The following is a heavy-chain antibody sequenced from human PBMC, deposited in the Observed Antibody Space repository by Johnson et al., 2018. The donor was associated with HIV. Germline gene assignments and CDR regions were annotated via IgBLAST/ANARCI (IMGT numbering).Heavy chain of an antibody. CDR2: IRYDGSNK. CDR3: AKDVDASGSYQDAFDI. V-gene: IGHV3-30*02. D-gene: IGHD1-26*01. J-gene: IGHJ3*02. Sequence: QVQVVESGGGVVQPGGSLRLSCAASGFTFSSYGMHWVRQAPGKGLEWVAFIRYDGSNKYYADAVKGRFTISRDNSKNTLYLQMNSLRAEDTAVYYCAKDVDASGSYQDAFDIWGQGTMVTVSS. CDR1: GFTFSSYG.